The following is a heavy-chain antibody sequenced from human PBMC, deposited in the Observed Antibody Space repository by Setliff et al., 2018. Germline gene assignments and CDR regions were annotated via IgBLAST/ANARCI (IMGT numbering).Heavy chain of an antibody. Sequence: ASVKVSCKASGYTFTGYYMHWVRQAPGQGLEWMGWINPNSGGTNYAQKFQGRVTMTRDTSISTAYMELSRLRSDDTAVYYCARGGGSSILYDAFDIWGQGTMVTVSS. V-gene: IGHV1-2*02. CDR3: ARGGGSSILYDAFDI. D-gene: IGHD6-13*01. CDR1: GYTFTGYY. J-gene: IGHJ3*02. CDR2: INPNSGGT.